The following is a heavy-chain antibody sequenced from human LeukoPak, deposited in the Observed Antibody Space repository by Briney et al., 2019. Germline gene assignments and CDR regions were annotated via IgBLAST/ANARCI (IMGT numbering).Heavy chain of an antibody. V-gene: IGHV3-23*01. CDR2: IGGGGST. J-gene: IGHJ4*02. CDR3: AKRGLTGTKEFDY. D-gene: IGHD1-7*01. CDR1: GFTFSSYG. Sequence: GGSLRLSCAASGFTFSSYGMSWVRQAPGTGLEWVSFIGGGGSTHYADSVKGRFTISRDNSKNTLYLQMNSLRAEDTAVYYCAKRGLTGTKEFDYWGQGTLVTVSS.